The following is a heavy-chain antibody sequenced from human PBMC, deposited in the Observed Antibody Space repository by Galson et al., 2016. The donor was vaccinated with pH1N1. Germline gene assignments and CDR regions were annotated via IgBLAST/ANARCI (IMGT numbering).Heavy chain of an antibody. CDR3: RRLTGFWPRVGFDI. J-gene: IGHJ3*02. Sequence: QSGAEVKEPGESLKISCQGSGYTFPTYWIGWVRQMPGKGLESMGLIYAGDSETRYSPSFLGQVTISVDKSISTAYLQWSSLKPSDTAIYYCRRLTGFWPRVGFDIWGHGTVVTVSS. CDR1: GYTFPTYW. D-gene: IGHD3-9*01. V-gene: IGHV5-51*03. CDR2: IYAGDSET.